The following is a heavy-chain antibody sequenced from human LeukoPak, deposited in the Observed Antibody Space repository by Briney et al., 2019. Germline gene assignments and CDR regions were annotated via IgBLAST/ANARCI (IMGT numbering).Heavy chain of an antibody. CDR3: ARGRVVVAARAYYYYYGMDV. Sequence: SETLSLTCTVSGGSISSYYWSWIRQPPGKGLEWIGEINHSGSTNYNPSLKSRVTISVDTSKNQFSLKLSSVTAADTAVYYCARGRVVVAARAYYYYYGMDVWGQGTTVTVSS. CDR1: GGSISSYY. J-gene: IGHJ6*02. V-gene: IGHV4-34*01. CDR2: INHSGST. D-gene: IGHD2-15*01.